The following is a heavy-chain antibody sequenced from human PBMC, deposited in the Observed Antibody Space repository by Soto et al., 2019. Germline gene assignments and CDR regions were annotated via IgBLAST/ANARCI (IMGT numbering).Heavy chain of an antibody. V-gene: IGHV3-21*01. CDR1: GFTFSSYS. J-gene: IGHJ4*02. D-gene: IGHD3-10*01. CDR2: ISSSSSYI. CDR3: ARGQSYGSGSYQDYFDY. Sequence: GSLRLSCAASGFTFSSYSMNWVRQAPGKGLEWVSSISSSSSYIYYADSVKGRFTISRDNAKNSLYLQMNSLRAEDTAVYYCARGQSYGSGSYQDYFDYWGQGTLVTVSS.